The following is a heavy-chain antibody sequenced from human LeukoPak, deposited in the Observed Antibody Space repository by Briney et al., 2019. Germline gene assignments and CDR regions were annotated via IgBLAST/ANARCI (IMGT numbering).Heavy chain of an antibody. CDR2: INPNSGGT. J-gene: IGHJ4*02. V-gene: IGHV1-2*02. Sequence: ASVKVSCKASGYTFTVYFIHWVRQVPGQGLEWMGWINPNSGGTNYAQKFQGRVTMTRDTSISTAYMELSRLRSDDTAVYYCARDERYDSSGYPFDYWGQGTLVTVSS. CDR3: ARDERYDSSGYPFDY. CDR1: GYTFTVYF. D-gene: IGHD3-22*01.